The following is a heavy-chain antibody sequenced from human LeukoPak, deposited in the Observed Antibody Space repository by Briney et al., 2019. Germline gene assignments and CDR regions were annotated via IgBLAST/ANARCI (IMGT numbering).Heavy chain of an antibody. CDR1: GFTFGDYA. D-gene: IGHD3-3*01. CDR2: IRSKAYGGTT. Sequence: GGSLRLSCTASGFTFGDYAMSWFRQAPGKGLEWVGFIRSKAYGGTTEYAASVKGRFTISRDDSKSIAYLQMNSLKTEDTAVYYCSTPHDYDFWSGYWYYFDYWGQGTLVTVSS. J-gene: IGHJ4*02. V-gene: IGHV3-49*03. CDR3: STPHDYDFWSGYWYYFDY.